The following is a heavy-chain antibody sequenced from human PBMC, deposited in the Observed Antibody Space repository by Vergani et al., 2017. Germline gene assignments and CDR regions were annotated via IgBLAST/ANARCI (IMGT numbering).Heavy chain of an antibody. V-gene: IGHV3-53*01. CDR3: ARELLVGLAKNHYYYYGMDV. CDR2: IYSGGST. J-gene: IGHJ6*02. CDR1: GFTVSSNY. D-gene: IGHD2-15*01. Sequence: EVQLVESGGGLIQPGGSLRLSCAASGFTVSSNYMSWVRQAPGKGLEWVSVIYSGGSTYYADSVKGRFTISRDNSKNTLYLQMNSLRAEDTAVYYCARELLVGLAKNHYYYYGMDVWGQGTTVTVSS.